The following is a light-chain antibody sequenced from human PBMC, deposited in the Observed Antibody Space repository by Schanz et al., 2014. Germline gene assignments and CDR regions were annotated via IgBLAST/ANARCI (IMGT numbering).Light chain of an antibody. CDR1: SSDVGGYDY. V-gene: IGLV2-14*03. J-gene: IGLJ3*02. CDR3: SSYRRSFTVV. Sequence: QSALTQPASVSGSPGQSITISCTGTSSDVGGYDYVSWYQQHPGKAPKLMIYDVNNRPSGVSNRFSGSKSGNTASLTISGLQAEDEADYYCSSYRRSFTVVFGGGTKVTVL. CDR2: DVN.